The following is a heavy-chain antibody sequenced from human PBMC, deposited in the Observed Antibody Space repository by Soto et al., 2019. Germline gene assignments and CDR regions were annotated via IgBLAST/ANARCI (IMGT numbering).Heavy chain of an antibody. CDR1: GYTFFTYD. D-gene: IGHD5-12*01. J-gene: IGHJ5*02. Sequence: QVHLVQSGVEVKTPGASVKVSCQASGYTFFTYDISWVRQAPGQGLEWMGWISTYSGDTKYAQKFQGRVTMTTDTSTTTAYLELRSLRPVDTTVYYCARHHGPTTSEYGLDPWGQGTLVTVSS. CDR3: ARHHGPTTSEYGLDP. CDR2: ISTYSGDT. V-gene: IGHV1-18*01.